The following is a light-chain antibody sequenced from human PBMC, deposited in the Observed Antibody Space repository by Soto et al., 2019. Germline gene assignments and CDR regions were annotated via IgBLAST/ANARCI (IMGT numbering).Light chain of an antibody. V-gene: IGLV2-14*01. Sequence: QSALAQPASVSGSPGQSIAISCTGTSSDVGGYNYVSWYQQLPGKAPKLLISEVSNRPSGVSHRFSGSKSGNTASLTISGLQAEDEADYYSSSYRTGGPFVFGTGTKAIVL. CDR1: SSDVGGYNY. CDR3: SSYRTGGPFV. CDR2: EVS. J-gene: IGLJ1*01.